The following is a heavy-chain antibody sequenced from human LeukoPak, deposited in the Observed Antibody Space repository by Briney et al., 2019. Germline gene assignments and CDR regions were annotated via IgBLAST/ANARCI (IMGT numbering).Heavy chain of an antibody. CDR1: GYTFTRYY. CDR3: ARGRGSGYYYMDV. CDR2: INPNSGGT. J-gene: IGHJ6*03. D-gene: IGHD3-10*01. Sequence: ASVKVSCKASGYTFTRYYMHWVRQAPGQGLEWMGWINPNSGGTNYAQKFQGRVTMTRDTSISTAYMELSRLRSDDTAVYYCARGRGSGYYYMDVWGKGTTATISS. V-gene: IGHV1-2*02.